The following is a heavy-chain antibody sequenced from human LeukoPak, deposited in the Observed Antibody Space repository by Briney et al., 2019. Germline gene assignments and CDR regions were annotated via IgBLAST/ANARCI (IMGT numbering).Heavy chain of an antibody. CDR3: ATDIVEVIAATDY. CDR2: INWNGGST. D-gene: IGHD2-15*01. J-gene: IGHJ4*02. V-gene: IGHV3-20*04. Sequence: GGSLRLSCAASGFAFDDYGMSWVRQAPGKGLEWVSGINWNGGSTGYADSVKGRFTISRDNAKKSLYLQMNSLRAEDTAVYYCATDIVEVIAATDYWGQGTLVTVSS. CDR1: GFAFDDYG.